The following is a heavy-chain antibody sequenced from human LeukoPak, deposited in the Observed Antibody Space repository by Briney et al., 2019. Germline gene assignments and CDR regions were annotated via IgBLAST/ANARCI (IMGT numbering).Heavy chain of an antibody. CDR1: GGSFSGYY. CDR2: INHSGST. V-gene: IGHV4-34*01. J-gene: IGHJ6*02. Sequence: SGTLSLTCAVYGGSFSGYYWSWIRQPPGKGLEWIGEINHSGSTNYNPSLKSRVTISVDTSKNQFSLKLSSVTAADTAVYYCARGIGVAVADYYYYGMDVWGQGTTVTVSS. CDR3: ARGIGVAVADYYYYGMDV. D-gene: IGHD6-19*01.